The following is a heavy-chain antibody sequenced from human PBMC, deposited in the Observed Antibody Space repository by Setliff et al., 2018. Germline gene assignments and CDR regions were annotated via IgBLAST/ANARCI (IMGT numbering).Heavy chain of an antibody. Sequence: PGGSLRLSCAASGFTFSSYAMHWVRQAPGKGLEWVALISATGGATYYADSVKGRFTISRDNSKNTLYLQMNSLRVEDTAVYYCVKGSSASRLYFFDYWGQGTVVTVSS. CDR3: VKGSSASRLYFFDY. V-gene: IGHV3-23*01. J-gene: IGHJ4*02. CDR1: GFTFSSYA. D-gene: IGHD2-2*01. CDR2: ISATGGAT.